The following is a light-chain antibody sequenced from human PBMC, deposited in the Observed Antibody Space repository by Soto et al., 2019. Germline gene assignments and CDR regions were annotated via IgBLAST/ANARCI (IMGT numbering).Light chain of an antibody. Sequence: QSALTQPASVSGPPGQSITISCTGSSSDVGSYNFVSWHQQHPGKAPKLMIYEGSKRPSGVSNRFSGSKSGNTASLTISGLQAEDEADYYCCSYAGSRTWVFGGGTQLTVL. J-gene: IGLJ3*02. CDR3: CSYAGSRTWV. V-gene: IGLV2-23*01. CDR1: SSDVGSYNF. CDR2: EGS.